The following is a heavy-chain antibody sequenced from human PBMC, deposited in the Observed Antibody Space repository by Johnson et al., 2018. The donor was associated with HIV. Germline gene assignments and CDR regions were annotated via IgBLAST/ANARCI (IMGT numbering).Heavy chain of an antibody. J-gene: IGHJ3*02. Sequence: VQLVESGGGLVQPGGSLRLSCAASGFTVNSNYMSWVRQAPGKGLEWVSVIYSGGCTYYAASVKGRFTISRDNSKNTLYLQMNSLRFDDTAVSYGAKVGRMDTVVTPGDAFDIWGQGTNVTVSS. CDR3: AKVGRMDTVVTPGDAFDI. CDR1: GFTVNSNY. D-gene: IGHD4-23*01. CDR2: IYSGGCT. V-gene: IGHV3-66*02.